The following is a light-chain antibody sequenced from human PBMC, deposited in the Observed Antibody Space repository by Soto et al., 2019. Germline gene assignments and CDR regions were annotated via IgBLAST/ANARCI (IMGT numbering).Light chain of an antibody. V-gene: IGKV3-20*01. J-gene: IGKJ1*01. CDR1: QNVNSRY. Sequence: EIVLTQSPGTLSLSPGERGTLSCRTSQNVNSRYLAWYQHKPGQAPRLLIYDASRRATGIPDRFSGSASGTDFTLTISRLEPEDFAVYYCVQYEESPATGTFGQGTKV. CDR3: VQYEESPATGT. CDR2: DAS.